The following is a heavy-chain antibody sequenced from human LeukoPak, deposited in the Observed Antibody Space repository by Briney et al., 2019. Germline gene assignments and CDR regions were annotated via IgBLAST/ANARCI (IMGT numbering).Heavy chain of an antibody. CDR3: ANSYDFWSGYSDY. D-gene: IGHD3-3*01. CDR1: GFSVSSNY. V-gene: IGHV3-53*01. CDR2: LYTGGTT. Sequence: GGSLRLSCVASGFSVSSNYMSWVRQAPGKGLEWVSLLYTGGTTYYANSVEGRFTISRDDSKNTLYLQMNSLRAEDTAVYYCANSYDFWSGYSDYWGQGTLVTVSS. J-gene: IGHJ4*02.